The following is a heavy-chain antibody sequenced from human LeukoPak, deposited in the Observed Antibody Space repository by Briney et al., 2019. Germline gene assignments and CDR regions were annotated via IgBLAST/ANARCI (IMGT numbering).Heavy chain of an antibody. J-gene: IGHJ6*03. CDR2: INHSGST. V-gene: IGHV4-34*01. CDR3: ARHDLTLYYYYMDV. D-gene: IGHD3/OR15-3a*01. Sequence: PSETLSLTCTVSGGSISGYYWSWIRQPPGKGLEWIGEINHSGSTNYNPSLKSRVTISVDTSKNQFSLKLSSVTAADTAVYYCARHDLTLYYYYMDVWGKGTTVTVSS. CDR1: GGSISGYY.